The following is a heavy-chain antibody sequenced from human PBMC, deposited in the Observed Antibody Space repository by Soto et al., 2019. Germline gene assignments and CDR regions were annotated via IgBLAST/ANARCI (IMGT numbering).Heavy chain of an antibody. J-gene: IGHJ5*02. CDR2: IIPIFGTA. D-gene: IGHD4-17*01. V-gene: IGHV1-69*01. CDR3: ARKEVGEVHDYGDYEVKAIWFDP. CDR1: GGTFSSYA. Sequence: QVQLVQSGAEVKKPGSSVKVSCKASGGTFSSYAISWVRQAPGQGLEWMGGIIPIFGTANYAQKFQGRVTITADESTSTAYMELRSLSFEDTAVDYCARKEVGEVHDYGDYEVKAIWFDPWGQGTLVTVSS.